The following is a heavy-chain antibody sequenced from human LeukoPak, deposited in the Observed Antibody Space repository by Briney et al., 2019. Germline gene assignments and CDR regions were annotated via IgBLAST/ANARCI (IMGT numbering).Heavy chain of an antibody. CDR3: ARDKVVGATIFDY. J-gene: IGHJ4*02. D-gene: IGHD1-26*01. CDR1: GFTFTDYG. V-gene: IGHV3-7*03. CDR2: IKQDESEI. Sequence: GGSLRLSCAASGFTFTDYGMHWVRQAPGKGLEWVANIKQDESEIYYVDSVKGRFTISRDNAKNSLYLQMNNLRAEDTAVYYCARDKVVGATIFDYWGQGTLVTVSS.